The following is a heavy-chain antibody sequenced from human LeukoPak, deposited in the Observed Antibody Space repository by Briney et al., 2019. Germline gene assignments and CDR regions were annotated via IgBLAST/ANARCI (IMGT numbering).Heavy chain of an antibody. D-gene: IGHD1-26*01. CDR3: ARHTSSYSRYDY. CDR1: GGSISSYY. V-gene: IGHV4-59*08. CDR2: IYYSGST. J-gene: IGHJ4*02. Sequence: SETLSLTCTVSGGSISSYYWSWIRQPPGKGLEWIGYIYYSGSTNYNPSLKGRVTISVDTSKNQFSLKLSSVTAADTAVYYCARHTSSYSRYDYWGQGTLVTVSS.